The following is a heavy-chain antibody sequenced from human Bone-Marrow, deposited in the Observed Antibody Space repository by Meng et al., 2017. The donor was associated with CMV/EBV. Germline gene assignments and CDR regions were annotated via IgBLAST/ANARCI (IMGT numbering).Heavy chain of an antibody. CDR2: IYYSGST. V-gene: IGHV4-39*07. J-gene: IGHJ6*02. CDR1: ISSSSYY. Sequence: ISSSSYYWGWIRQPPGKGLEWIGSIYYSGSTYYNPSLKSRVTISVDTSKNQFSLKLSSVTAADTAVYYCARESYSNYFYYYYYGMDVWGQGTTVTVSS. D-gene: IGHD4-11*01. CDR3: ARESYSNYFYYYYYGMDV.